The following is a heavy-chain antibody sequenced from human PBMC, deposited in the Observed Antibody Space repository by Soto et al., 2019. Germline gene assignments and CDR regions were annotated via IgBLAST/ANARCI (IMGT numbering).Heavy chain of an antibody. V-gene: IGHV3-13*01. CDR1: GFTFSSYD. J-gene: IGHJ6*02. Sequence: EVQLVESGGGLVQPGGSLRLSCAASGFTFSSYDMHWVRQATGKGLEWVSAIGTAGDTYYPGSVKGRFTISRENAKNSLYLQMNSLRAGDTAVYYCARMRGSSLLYYGMDVWGQGTTGTVSS. D-gene: IGHD3-10*01. CDR3: ARMRGSSLLYYGMDV. CDR2: IGTAGDT.